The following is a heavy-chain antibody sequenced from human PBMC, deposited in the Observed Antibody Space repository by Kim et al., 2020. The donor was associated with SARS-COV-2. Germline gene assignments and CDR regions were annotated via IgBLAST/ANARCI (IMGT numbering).Heavy chain of an antibody. Sequence: TNYAQKLQGRVTMTTDTSTSTAYMELRSLRSDDTAVYYCARSYYYYGMDVWGQGTTVTVSS. J-gene: IGHJ6*02. V-gene: IGHV1-18*01. CDR3: ARSYYYYGMDV. CDR2: T.